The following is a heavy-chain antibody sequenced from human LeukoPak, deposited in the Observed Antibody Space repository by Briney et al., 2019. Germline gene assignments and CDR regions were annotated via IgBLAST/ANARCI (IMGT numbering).Heavy chain of an antibody. Sequence: SVKVSCKASGGTFSSYAVSWVRQAPGQGLEWMGGIIPIFGTANYAQKFQGRVTITADESTSTAYMELSSLRSEDTAVYYCAREDIRGYSYGAHWGDYWGQGTLVTVSS. CDR2: IIPIFGTA. D-gene: IGHD5-18*01. J-gene: IGHJ4*02. CDR1: GGTFSSYA. V-gene: IGHV1-69*13. CDR3: AREDIRGYSYGAHWGDY.